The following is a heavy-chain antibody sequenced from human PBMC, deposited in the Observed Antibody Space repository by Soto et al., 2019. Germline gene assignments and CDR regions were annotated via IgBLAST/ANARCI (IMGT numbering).Heavy chain of an antibody. Sequence: GWSLRLSCAASVFTFSTYGMQWLRQAPGKGLEWVAVISYDGYLKYYVDAVKGRFTVARDNSKNTLFLEMNSLRVEDTAVYFCAKDFKVSGSHYGTLNYYYGMDVWGQGTTVTVSS. J-gene: IGHJ6*02. V-gene: IGHV3-30*18. CDR3: AKDFKVSGSHYGTLNYYYGMDV. CDR2: ISYDGYLK. D-gene: IGHD3-10*01. CDR1: VFTFSTYG.